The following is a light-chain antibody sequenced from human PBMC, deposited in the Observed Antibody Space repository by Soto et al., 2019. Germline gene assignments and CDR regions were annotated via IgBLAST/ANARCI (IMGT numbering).Light chain of an antibody. J-gene: IGKJ2*02. CDR1: QSVSSY. CDR2: DAS. Sequence: EIVLTQSPATLSLSPGERATLSCRASQSVSSYLAWYQQKPGQAPRLLIYDASNRATGVPARFSGSGSGTDFTLSISSVEPAVFGVYYCQQRSNWRRCTLGQGTKLEIK. CDR3: QQRSNWRRCT. V-gene: IGKV3-11*01.